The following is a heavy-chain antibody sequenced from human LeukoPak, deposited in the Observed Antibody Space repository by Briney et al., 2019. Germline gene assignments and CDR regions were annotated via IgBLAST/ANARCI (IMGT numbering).Heavy chain of an antibody. CDR3: ARARTDCSGGSCYSDY. CDR2: INPNSGGT. Sequence: GASVKVSCKASGYTFTGYYMHWVRQAPGQGLEWMGWINPNSGGTNYAQKFQGRVNMTRDTSISTAYMELSRLGSDDTAVYYCARARTDCSGGSCYSDYWGQGTLVTVSS. D-gene: IGHD2-15*01. CDR1: GYTFTGYY. V-gene: IGHV1-2*02. J-gene: IGHJ4*02.